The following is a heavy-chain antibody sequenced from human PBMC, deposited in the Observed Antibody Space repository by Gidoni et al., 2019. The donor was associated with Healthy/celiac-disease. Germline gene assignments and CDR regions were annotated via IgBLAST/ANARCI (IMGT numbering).Heavy chain of an antibody. CDR2: IYYSGST. V-gene: IGHV4-39*02. Sequence: QLQLQESGPGLVKPSETLSLTCTVSGGSISSSRYYWGWIRQPPGKGLEWIGIIYYSGSTYYTPSLKSRVTISVDTSKNQFSLKLSSVTAADTAVYYCARDSGSYYGHNYWGQGTLVTVSS. CDR3: ARDSGSYYGHNY. D-gene: IGHD1-26*01. J-gene: IGHJ4*02. CDR1: GGSISSSRYY.